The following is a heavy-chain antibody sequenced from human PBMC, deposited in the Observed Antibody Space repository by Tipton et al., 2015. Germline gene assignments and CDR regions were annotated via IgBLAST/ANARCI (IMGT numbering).Heavy chain of an antibody. J-gene: IGHJ6*01. V-gene: IGHV4-59*01. CDR2: IRYSGGT. CDR1: GTSLSGFY. Sequence: LRLSCTVSGTSLSGFYWTWIRQPPGKGLEWIGYIRYSGGTNYKPSLRGRVSISLDMSKNQFSLKLRSVTAADTAMYFCAGENAYFFGMDVWGPGATVPVSS. CDR3: AGENAYFFGMDV. D-gene: IGHD1-1*01.